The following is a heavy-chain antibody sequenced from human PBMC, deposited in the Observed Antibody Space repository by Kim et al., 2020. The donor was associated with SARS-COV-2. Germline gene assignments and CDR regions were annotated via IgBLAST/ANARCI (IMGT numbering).Heavy chain of an antibody. CDR3: ARGRAGVVPSPIMGLGPYYAYDALDV. CDR2: INHSGAT. J-gene: IGHJ6*02. D-gene: IGHD3-3*01. V-gene: IGHV4-34*01. CDR1: VGSFSGYH. Sequence: SETLSLTCAVYVGSFSGYHWTWIRQSPGKGLEWIGEINHSGATNYNPSLESRVALSVDTSKNQFSLKVKSVTAADTAVYFCARGRAGVVPSPIMGLGPYYAYDALDVWGQGTTVSVSS.